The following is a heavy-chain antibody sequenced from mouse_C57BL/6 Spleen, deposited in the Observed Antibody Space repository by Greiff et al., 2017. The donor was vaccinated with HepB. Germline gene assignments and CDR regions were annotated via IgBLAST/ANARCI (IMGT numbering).Heavy chain of an antibody. CDR1: GYTFTDYY. J-gene: IGHJ3*01. D-gene: IGHD1-1*02. CDR3: ALGLYGSRGFAY. V-gene: IGHV1-26*01. CDR2: INPNNGGT. Sequence: EVQLQQSGPELVKPGASVKISCKASGYTFTDYYMNWVKQSHGKSLEWIGDINPNNGGTSYNQKFKGKATLTVDKSSSTAYMELRSLTSEDSAVYYGALGLYGSRGFAYWGQGTLVTVSA.